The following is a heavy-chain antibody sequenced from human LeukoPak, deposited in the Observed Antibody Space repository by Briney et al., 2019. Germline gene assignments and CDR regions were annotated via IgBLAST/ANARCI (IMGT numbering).Heavy chain of an antibody. V-gene: IGHV1-18*01. CDR1: GYTFTSYG. D-gene: IGHD3-22*01. CDR2: ISAYNGNT. J-gene: IGHJ4*02. CDR3: ARDYHYDSSGQHDY. Sequence: ASVKVSCKASGYTFTSYGISWVRQAPGQGLEWMGWISAYNGNTNYAQKLQGRVTMTTDTSTSTAYMELRSLRSDDTAVYYCARDYHYDSSGQHDYWGQGTLVTVSS.